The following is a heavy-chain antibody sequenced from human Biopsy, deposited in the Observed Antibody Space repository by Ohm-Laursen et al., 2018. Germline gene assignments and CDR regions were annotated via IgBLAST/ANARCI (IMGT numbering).Heavy chain of an antibody. CDR1: GFSLSARGMC. Sequence: TQTLTLTCSFSGFSLSARGMCVRWIRQAPGKALKWLARVDWDDYKDYSASLQTKFSISKDTSNDQVVLTVNNVDPAGTATYYCARTPILIVSAGLVYRHRRHLQGMDVWGQGIAVTVS. CDR3: ARTPILIVSAGLVYRHRRHLQGMDV. V-gene: IGHV2-70*11. CDR2: VDWDDYK. J-gene: IGHJ6*02. D-gene: IGHD6-13*01.